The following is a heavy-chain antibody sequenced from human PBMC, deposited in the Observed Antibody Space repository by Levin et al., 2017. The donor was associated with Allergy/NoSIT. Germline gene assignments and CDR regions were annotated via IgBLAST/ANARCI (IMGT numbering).Heavy chain of an antibody. Sequence: MASETLSLTCAISGTSVSSNSAAWNWIRQSPSRGLEWLGRTYYRSKWYNDYAVSVKSRITINPDTSKNHFSLQLNSVTPEDTAVYYCARDGNSGSYYWAYFDFWGQGTLVTVSS. V-gene: IGHV6-1*01. CDR1: GTSVSSNSAA. CDR3: ARDGNSGSYYWAYFDF. J-gene: IGHJ4*02. D-gene: IGHD1-26*01. CDR2: TYYRSKWYN.